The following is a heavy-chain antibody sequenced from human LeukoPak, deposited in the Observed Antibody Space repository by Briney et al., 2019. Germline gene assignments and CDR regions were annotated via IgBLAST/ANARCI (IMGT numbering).Heavy chain of an antibody. J-gene: IGHJ4*02. D-gene: IGHD2/OR15-2a*01. CDR1: GGTLSSYA. V-gene: IGHV1-69*05. Sequence: ASVKVSCKASGGTLSSYAISWVRQAPGQGLEWMGRIIPIFGTANYAQKFQGRVTITTDESTSTAYMELSSLRSEDTAVYYCARARVYGPASFDYWGQGTLVTVSS. CDR2: IIPIFGTA. CDR3: ARARVYGPASFDY.